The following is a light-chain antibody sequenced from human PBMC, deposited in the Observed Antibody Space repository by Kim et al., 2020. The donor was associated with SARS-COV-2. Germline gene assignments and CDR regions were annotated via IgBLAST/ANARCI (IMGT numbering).Light chain of an antibody. Sequence: SPSVEDRVTITCQSSKSITSWLAWYQQKPGKAPKLLLYMAATLQSGVPSRFSGSGSGAEFTLTISILHPDYSATYYCQQYNKYPVTFGQGTKLEI. CDR2: MAA. CDR1: KSITSW. J-gene: IGKJ2*01. V-gene: IGKV1-5*03. CDR3: QQYNKYPVT.